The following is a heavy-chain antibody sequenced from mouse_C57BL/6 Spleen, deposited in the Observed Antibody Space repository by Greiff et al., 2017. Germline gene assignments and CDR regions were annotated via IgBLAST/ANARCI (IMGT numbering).Heavy chain of an antibody. CDR3: ARSYGSSYGYFDV. CDR1: GYSFTGYY. CDR2: INPSTGGT. V-gene: IGHV1-42*01. J-gene: IGHJ1*03. Sequence: VQLQQSGPELVKPGASVKISCKASGYSFTGYYMNWVKQSPEKSLEWIGEINPSTGGTTYNQKFKAKATLTVDKSSSTAYMQLKSLTSEDSAVYDCARSYGSSYGYFDVWGTGTTVTVSS. D-gene: IGHD1-1*01.